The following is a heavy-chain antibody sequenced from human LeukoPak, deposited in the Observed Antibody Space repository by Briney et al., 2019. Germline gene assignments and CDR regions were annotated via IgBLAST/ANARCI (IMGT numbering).Heavy chain of an antibody. CDR3: ARSRGYSGLNAFDI. Sequence: PSQTLSLTCTVSGGSIGSGDYYWSWIRQPPGKGREWIGYIYYSGSTYYNPSLKSRVTISVDTSKNQFSLKLSSVTAADTAVYYCARSRGYSGLNAFDIWGQGTMVTVSS. J-gene: IGHJ3*02. V-gene: IGHV4-30-4*01. CDR1: GGSIGSGDYY. D-gene: IGHD5-12*01. CDR2: IYYSGST.